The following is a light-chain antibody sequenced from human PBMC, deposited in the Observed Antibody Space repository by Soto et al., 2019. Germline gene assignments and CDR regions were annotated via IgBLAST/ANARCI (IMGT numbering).Light chain of an antibody. CDR1: SSDIGANKF. CDR3: IAYTNTGARV. CDR2: EVS. J-gene: IGLJ1*01. Sequence: QSALTQPASVSGSPGQSITISCTGTSSDIGANKFVPWYQQYPGRAPKLIIYEVSNRPSEVSVRFSGSKSGNTASLTVSGLRAEDEADYYCIAYTNTGARVFGTGTKVTVL. V-gene: IGLV2-14*01.